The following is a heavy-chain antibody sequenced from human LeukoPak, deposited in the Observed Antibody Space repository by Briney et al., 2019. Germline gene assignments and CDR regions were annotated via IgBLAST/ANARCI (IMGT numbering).Heavy chain of an antibody. V-gene: IGHV3-11*01. CDR2: ISSSGRTI. CDR1: GFTLSDYY. Sequence: GGTPRLSCAASGFTLSDYYMRWIRQAPGKGLERVSDISSSGRTIYYAASVKGRFTIPRDNAKNSLYLQMNSPRAEDTALYYCARGAGRTYYYDSSGYYYWGQGTLVTVSP. CDR3: ARGAGRTYYYDSSGYYY. J-gene: IGHJ4*02. D-gene: IGHD3-22*01.